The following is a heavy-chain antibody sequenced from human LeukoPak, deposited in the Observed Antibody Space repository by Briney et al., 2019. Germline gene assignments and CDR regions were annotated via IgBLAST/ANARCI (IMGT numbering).Heavy chain of an antibody. CDR1: GYTFTSYG. CDR3: ARVPLIKARWVRGVTKRGFDY. Sequence: VASVKVSCKASGYTFTSYGISWVRQAPGQGLEWMGWISAYNGNTNYAQKLQGRVTMTTDTSTSTAYMELRSLRSDDTAVYYCARVPLIKARWVRGVTKRGFDYWGQGTLVTVSS. CDR2: ISAYNGNT. D-gene: IGHD3-10*01. J-gene: IGHJ4*02. V-gene: IGHV1-18*01.